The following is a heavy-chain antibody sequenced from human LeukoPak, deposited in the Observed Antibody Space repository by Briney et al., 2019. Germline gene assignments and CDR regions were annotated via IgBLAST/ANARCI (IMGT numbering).Heavy chain of an antibody. Sequence: ASVKVSCKVSGYSLIELSTHWVRQAPGKGLEWMGDIALEHGNPVYAQKIQGRVTMTEDTTTDTAYMEVNGLTSEDTAIYYCAKGVAVAGTPPGGDYWGQGTLLTVSS. CDR3: AKGVAVAGTPPGGDY. V-gene: IGHV1-24*01. CDR1: GYSLIELS. J-gene: IGHJ4*02. D-gene: IGHD6-19*01. CDR2: IALEHGNP.